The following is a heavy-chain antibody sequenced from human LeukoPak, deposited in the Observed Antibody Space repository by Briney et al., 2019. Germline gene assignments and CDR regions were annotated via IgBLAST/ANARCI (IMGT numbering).Heavy chain of an antibody. Sequence: GGSLRLSCAVSGFTFSSYWMSWVRQAPGKGLEWVANIKQDGSETYYVDSVRGRFTIPRDNAKNSLYLQMNSLRVEDTAVYYCCSTNTFDYWGQGTLVTVSS. CDR3: CSTNTFDY. D-gene: IGHD2-2*01. V-gene: IGHV3-7*01. CDR1: GFTFSSYW. CDR2: IKQDGSET. J-gene: IGHJ4*02.